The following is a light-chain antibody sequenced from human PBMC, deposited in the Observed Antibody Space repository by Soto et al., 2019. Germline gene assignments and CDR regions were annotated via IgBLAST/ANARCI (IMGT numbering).Light chain of an antibody. Sequence: GQSVTISCTGTSSDDGTYNYVSWYQQHPGTAPKLMIYDVSKRPSGVPDRFSGSKSGNTASLTISGLQAEDESDYYCCSYAGSYTSLFGGGTKVIGL. J-gene: IGLJ2*01. CDR3: CSYAGSYTSL. V-gene: IGLV2-11*01. CDR1: SSDDGTYNY. CDR2: DVS.